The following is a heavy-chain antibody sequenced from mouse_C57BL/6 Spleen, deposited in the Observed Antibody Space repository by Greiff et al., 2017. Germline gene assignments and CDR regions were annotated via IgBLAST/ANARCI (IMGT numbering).Heavy chain of an antibody. CDR3: ARKQTYAMDY. CDR1: GYTFTDYY. J-gene: IGHJ4*01. Sequence: EVQLQQSGPELVKPGASVKISCKASGYTFTDYYMNWVKQSHGKSLEWIGDINPNNGGTSYNQKFKGKATLTVDKSSSTAYMELRSLTSEDSAVYYCARKQTYAMDYWGQGTSVTVSS. CDR2: INPNNGGT. V-gene: IGHV1-26*01.